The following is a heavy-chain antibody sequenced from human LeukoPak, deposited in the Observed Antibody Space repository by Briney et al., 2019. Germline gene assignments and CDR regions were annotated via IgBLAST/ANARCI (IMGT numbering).Heavy chain of an antibody. J-gene: IGHJ6*03. Sequence: SETLSLTCTVSGGSISSYYWSWIRQPPGKGLEWIGYIYYSGSTYYNPSLKSRVTISVDTSKNQFSLKLSSVTAADTAVYYCARVFAASYYYYVDVWGKGTTVTVSS. CDR2: IYYSGST. D-gene: IGHD2-15*01. CDR1: GGSISSYY. CDR3: ARVFAASYYYYVDV. V-gene: IGHV4-59*08.